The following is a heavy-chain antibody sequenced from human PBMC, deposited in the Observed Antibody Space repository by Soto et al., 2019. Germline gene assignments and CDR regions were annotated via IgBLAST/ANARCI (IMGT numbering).Heavy chain of an antibody. CDR2: IYYSGNT. D-gene: IGHD2-2*01. Sequence: SETLSLTCTVSGGSISNSGYFWGWVRQPPGQGLEWVASIYYSGNTYYNPSLKSRVTISVDTSQNQFSLNLASVTAADTAVYYCAKVHQQYIWFDFWGQGTLVTVSS. J-gene: IGHJ5*01. V-gene: IGHV4-39*01. CDR3: AKVHQQYIWFDF. CDR1: GGSISNSGYF.